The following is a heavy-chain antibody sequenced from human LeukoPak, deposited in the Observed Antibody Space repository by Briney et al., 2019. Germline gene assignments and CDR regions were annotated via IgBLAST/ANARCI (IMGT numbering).Heavy chain of an antibody. J-gene: IGHJ5*02. Sequence: SETLSLTCAVSGGPISSGGYSWSWIRQPPGKGLEWIGYIYHSGSTYYNPSLKSRVTISVDRSKNQFSLKLSSVTAADTAVYYCARAEAYGGKRIDPWGQGTLVTVSS. CDR2: IYHSGST. CDR3: ARAEAYGGKRIDP. CDR1: GGPISSGGYS. V-gene: IGHV4-30-2*01. D-gene: IGHD4-23*01.